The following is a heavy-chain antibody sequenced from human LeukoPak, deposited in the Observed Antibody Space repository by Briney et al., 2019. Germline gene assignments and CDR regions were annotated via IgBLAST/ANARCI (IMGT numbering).Heavy chain of an antibody. CDR3: AKDPRVIITNLPDAFDI. V-gene: IGHV3-30*18. CDR1: GLIFSSYT. D-gene: IGHD3-10*01. CDR2: ISYDGSNK. J-gene: IGHJ3*02. Sequence: GGSLRLSCAASGLIFSSYTMNWVRQAPGKGLEWVAVISYDGSNKYYADSVKGRFTISRDNSKNTLYLQMNSLRAEDTAVYYCAKDPRVIITNLPDAFDIWGQGTMVTVSS.